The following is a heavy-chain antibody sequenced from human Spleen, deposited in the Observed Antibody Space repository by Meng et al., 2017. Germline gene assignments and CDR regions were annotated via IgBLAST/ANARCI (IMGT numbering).Heavy chain of an antibody. V-gene: IGHV3-23*01. CDR2: ISGSGGST. D-gene: IGHD1-26*01. Sequence: GESLKISCAASGFTFSSYAMSWVRQAPGKGLEWVSAISGSGGSTYYADSVQGRFTISRDNAKDSLYLQLNSLRAEDTAVYYCVRDRGSYYGGYFQHWGQGTLVTVSS. J-gene: IGHJ1*01. CDR3: VRDRGSYYGGYFQH. CDR1: GFTFSSYA.